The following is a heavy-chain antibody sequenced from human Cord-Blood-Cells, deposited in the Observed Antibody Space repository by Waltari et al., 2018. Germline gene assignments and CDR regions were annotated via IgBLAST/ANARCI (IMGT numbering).Heavy chain of an antibody. J-gene: IGHJ3*02. D-gene: IGHD3-10*01. CDR1: GYSFTSYW. CDR3: ARGVGYYYGSGSYYDAFDI. Sequence: EVQLVQSGAEVKKPGESLKISCKGSGYSFTSYWIGWVRQMPGKGLGWMGIIYPSDSDTRYSPSFQGQVTISADKSISTAYLQWSSLKASDTAMYYCARGVGYYYGSGSYYDAFDIWGQGTMVTVSS. V-gene: IGHV5-51*01. CDR2: IYPSDSDT.